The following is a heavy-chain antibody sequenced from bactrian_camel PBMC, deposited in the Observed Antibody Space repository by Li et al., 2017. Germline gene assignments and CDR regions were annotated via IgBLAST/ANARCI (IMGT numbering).Heavy chain of an antibody. D-gene: IGHD3*01. J-gene: IGHJ4*01. CDR3: AADFGGPRWGLLSAQSYNY. V-gene: IGHV3S29*01. Sequence: QLVESGGDSVQAGGSLTLSCPVGKYATNRVCLGWFRQGPGKEREGVAAISTDGGSTYYADSVKGRFTISQDIAKRTVYLQMNSLKPEDTAMYYCAADFGGPRWGLLSAQSYNYWGQGTQVTVS. CDR2: ISTDGGST. CDR1: KYATNRVC.